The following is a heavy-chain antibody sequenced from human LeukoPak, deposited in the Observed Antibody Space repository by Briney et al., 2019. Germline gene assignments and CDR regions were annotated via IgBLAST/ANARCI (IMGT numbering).Heavy chain of an antibody. Sequence: PGGSLRLSCAAYGFTFSNYAMSWVRQAPGKGLEWVSAISDSGGDTYHADSVKGGFTISRDNSKNTLYVQMNSLRAEDTAVYYCVKDRGFSYAFDIWGQGTMVSVSS. CDR3: VKDRGFSYAFDI. V-gene: IGHV3-23*01. J-gene: IGHJ3*02. D-gene: IGHD3-3*01. CDR1: GFTFSNYA. CDR2: ISDSGGDT.